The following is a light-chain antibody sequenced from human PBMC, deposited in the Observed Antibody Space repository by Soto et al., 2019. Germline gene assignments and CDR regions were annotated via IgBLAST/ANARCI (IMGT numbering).Light chain of an antibody. J-gene: IGLJ3*02. CDR2: DDD. CDR1: HIGGRS. Sequence: SYELTQAPSVSVAPGQTASITCGANHIGGRSVHWHQKKPGQAPVLVVYDDDARPSGIPGRFSGSNSGNTATLTITRVEAGDEADYYCQVWDDSRDQQVFGGGTKVTVL. CDR3: QVWDDSRDQQV. V-gene: IGLV3-21*02.